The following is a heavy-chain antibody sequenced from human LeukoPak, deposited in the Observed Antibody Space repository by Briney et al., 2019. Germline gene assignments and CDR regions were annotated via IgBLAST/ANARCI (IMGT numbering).Heavy chain of an antibody. J-gene: IGHJ4*02. D-gene: IGHD1-7*01. CDR2: ISSSSSTI. CDR1: GFTFSNYN. V-gene: IGHV3-48*01. CDR3: AKENFADLFDF. Sequence: GGSLRLSCAASGFTFSNYNMNWVRQAPAKGLECIACISSSSSTIYYADSVKGRFTISRDNAKNSLFLHINSLRAADTDLYYCAKENFADLFDFWGQGALVTVSS.